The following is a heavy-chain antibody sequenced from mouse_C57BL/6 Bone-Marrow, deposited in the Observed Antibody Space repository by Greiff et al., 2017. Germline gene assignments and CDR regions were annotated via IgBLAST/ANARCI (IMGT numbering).Heavy chain of an antibody. CDR1: GYTFTSYW. V-gene: IGHV1-5*01. CDR2: IFPGNSDT. Sequence: VQLQQSGTVLARPGASVKMSCKTSGYTFTSYWMHWVKQRPGQGLEWIGAIFPGNSDTSYNQKFKGKAKRTAVTSASTAYMELSSLTNEDSAVYDCTRTVYDYPYWYFDVWGTGTTVTGSS. D-gene: IGHD2-4*01. J-gene: IGHJ1*03. CDR3: TRTVYDYPYWYFDV.